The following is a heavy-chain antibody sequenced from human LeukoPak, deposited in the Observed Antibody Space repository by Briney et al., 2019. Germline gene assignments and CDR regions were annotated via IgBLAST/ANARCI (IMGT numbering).Heavy chain of an antibody. CDR1: GGSFSGYY. CDR2: INHSGST. D-gene: IGHD2-2*01. CDR3: ARAVYCSSTSCYREWFDP. J-gene: IGHJ5*02. Sequence: SETLSLTCAVYGGSFSGYYWSWIRQPPGKGLEWIGEINHSGSTNYNPSLKSRVTISVDTSKNQISLKLSSVTAADTAVYYCARAVYCSSTSCYREWFDPWGQGTLVTVSS. V-gene: IGHV4-34*01.